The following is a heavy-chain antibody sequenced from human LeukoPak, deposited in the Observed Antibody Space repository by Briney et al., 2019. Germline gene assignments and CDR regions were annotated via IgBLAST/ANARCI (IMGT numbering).Heavy chain of an antibody. CDR2: INSDGIGT. V-gene: IGHV3-74*01. Sequence: GGSLRLSCAASGFTLNNYWVHWVRQAPGKGLVWVSQINSDGIGTRYADSVKGRFTISRGNAKNTLYLQMNSLRAEDTAVYYCARDAFRGMDVWGQGTTVTVSS. CDR3: ARDAFRGMDV. CDR1: GFTLNNYW. J-gene: IGHJ6*02.